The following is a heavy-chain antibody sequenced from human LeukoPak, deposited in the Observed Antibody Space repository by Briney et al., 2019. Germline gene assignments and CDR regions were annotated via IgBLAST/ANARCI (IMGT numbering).Heavy chain of an antibody. CDR2: ISAYNGNT. J-gene: IGHJ4*02. CDR1: GGTFSSYA. V-gene: IGHV1-18*01. Sequence: ASVKVSCKASGGTFSSYAIGWVRQAPGQGLEWMGWISAYNGNTNYAQKLQGRVTMTTDTSTSTAYMELRSLRSDDTAVYYCARDSGIAAAGGVDYWGQGTLVTVSS. CDR3: ARDSGIAAAGGVDY. D-gene: IGHD6-13*01.